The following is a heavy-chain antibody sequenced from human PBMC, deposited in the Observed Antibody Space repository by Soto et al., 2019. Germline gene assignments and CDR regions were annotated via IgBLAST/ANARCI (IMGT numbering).Heavy chain of an antibody. CDR2: AHYRGST. CDR3: ARSVDP. V-gene: IGHV4-59*08. CDR1: GVSITSHY. Sequence: SETLSLTCTVSGVSITSHYWSWIRQSPGKGLEWIAYAHYRGSTNYNPSLKSRVTVSIDTSKSQVSLRLSSVTAADTAIYYCARSVDPWGQGTLVTVSS. J-gene: IGHJ5*02.